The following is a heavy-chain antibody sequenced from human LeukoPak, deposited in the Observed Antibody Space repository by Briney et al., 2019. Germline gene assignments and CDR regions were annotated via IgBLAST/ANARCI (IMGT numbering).Heavy chain of an antibody. CDR2: IYYSGST. CDR3: ARRVRGVIISFYYYNGMDV. V-gene: IGHV4-31*03. D-gene: IGHD3-10*01. CDR1: GGSISSGGYY. Sequence: PSQTLSLTCTVSGGSISSGGYYWSWIRQHPGKGLEWIGYIYYSGSTYYNPSLKSRVTISVDTSKNQFSLKVRSVTAADTAVYYCARRVRGVIISFYYYNGMDVWGQGTTVTVSS. J-gene: IGHJ6*02.